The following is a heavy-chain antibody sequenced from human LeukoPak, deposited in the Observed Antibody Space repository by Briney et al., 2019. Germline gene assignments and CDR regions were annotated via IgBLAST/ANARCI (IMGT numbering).Heavy chain of an antibody. J-gene: IGHJ4*02. CDR1: GGSISSYY. D-gene: IGHD3-22*01. V-gene: IGHV4-59*08. CDR3: ARRGYYDSSGYYYG. CDR2: IYYSGST. Sequence: SETLSLTCTVSGGSISSYYWSWIRQPPGKGLEWIGYIYYSGSTNYNPSLKSRVTISVDTSKNQFSLKLSSVTAADTAVYYCARRGYYDSSGYYYGWGQGTLVTVSS.